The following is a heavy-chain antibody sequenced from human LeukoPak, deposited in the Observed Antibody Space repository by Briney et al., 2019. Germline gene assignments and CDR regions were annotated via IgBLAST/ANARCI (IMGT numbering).Heavy chain of an antibody. D-gene: IGHD2-15*01. CDR3: AKEARWRWYYFDY. V-gene: IGHV3-30*02. Sequence: PGGSLRLSCAASGFTFSSYGMHWVRQAPGKGLEWVAFIRYDGSNKYYADSVKGRFTISRDNSKNTLYLQMNSLRAEDTAVHYCAKEARWRWYYFDYWGQGTLVTVSS. CDR1: GFTFSSYG. CDR2: IRYDGSNK. J-gene: IGHJ4*02.